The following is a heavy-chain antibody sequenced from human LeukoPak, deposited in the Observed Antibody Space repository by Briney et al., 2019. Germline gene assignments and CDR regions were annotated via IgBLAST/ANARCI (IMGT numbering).Heavy chain of an antibody. CDR2: ISSSSSYI. CDR3: ARAFSARNDAFDI. Sequence: GGFLRLSCAASGFTFSSYSMNWVRQAPGKGLEWVSSISSSSSYIYYADSVKGRFTISRDNAKNSLYLQMNSLRAEDTAVYYCARAFSARNDAFDIWGQGTMVTVSS. J-gene: IGHJ3*02. V-gene: IGHV3-21*01. CDR1: GFTFSSYS.